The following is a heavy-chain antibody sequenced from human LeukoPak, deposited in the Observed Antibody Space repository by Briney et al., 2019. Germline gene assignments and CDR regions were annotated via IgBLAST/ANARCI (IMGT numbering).Heavy chain of an antibody. CDR1: GGSIGSYY. J-gene: IGHJ4*02. Sequence: PSETLSLTCTVSGGSIGSYYWSWIRQPAGKGLEWIGRIYTSGSTNYNPSLKSRVAMSVDTSKNQFSLKLSSVTAADTAVYYCAREYYYDSSGYRLLDYWGQGTLVTVSS. CDR2: IYTSGST. D-gene: IGHD3-22*01. V-gene: IGHV4-4*07. CDR3: AREYYYDSSGYRLLDY.